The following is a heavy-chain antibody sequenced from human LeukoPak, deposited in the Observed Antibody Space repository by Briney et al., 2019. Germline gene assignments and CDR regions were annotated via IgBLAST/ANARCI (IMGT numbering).Heavy chain of an antibody. D-gene: IGHD3-9*01. CDR1: GFTLSNAW. Sequence: GGSLRLSCAASGFTLSNAWMSWVRQAPGKGLEWVGRIKSKTDGGTTDYAAPVKGRFTISRDDSKNTLYLQMNSLRAEDTAVYYCAKDQQVLRYFDWSMGDYFDYWGQGTLVTVSS. CDR3: AKDQQVLRYFDWSMGDYFDY. CDR2: IKSKTDGGTT. J-gene: IGHJ4*02. V-gene: IGHV3-15*01.